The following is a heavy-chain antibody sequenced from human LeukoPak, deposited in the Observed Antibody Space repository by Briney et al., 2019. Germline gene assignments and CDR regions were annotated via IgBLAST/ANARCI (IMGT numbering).Heavy chain of an antibody. CDR1: GGSFSGYY. CDR2: INHSGST. V-gene: IGHV4-34*01. CDR3: ARGDGYGGRRIDY. J-gene: IGHJ4*02. D-gene: IGHD4-23*01. Sequence: SETLSLTCAVYGGSFSGYYWSWIRQPPGKGLEWIGEINHSGSTNYNPSLKSRVTMSVDTSKNQFSLKLSSVTAADTAVYYCARGDGYGGRRIDYWGQGTLVTVSS.